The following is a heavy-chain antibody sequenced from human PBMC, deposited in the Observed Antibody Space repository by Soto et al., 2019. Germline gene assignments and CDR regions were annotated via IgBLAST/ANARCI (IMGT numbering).Heavy chain of an antibody. J-gene: IGHJ4*02. CDR1: GGSIRSGVYS. CDR3: ARAMTTVTTIDY. CDR2: IYHSGST. D-gene: IGHD4-17*01. Sequence: SETLSLTCAVSGGSIRSGVYSWSWIRQPPGKGLEWIGYIYHSGSTYYNPSLKSRVTISVDRSKNQFSLKLSSVTAADTAVYYFARAMTTVTTIDYWGQGTLVTVSS. V-gene: IGHV4-30-2*01.